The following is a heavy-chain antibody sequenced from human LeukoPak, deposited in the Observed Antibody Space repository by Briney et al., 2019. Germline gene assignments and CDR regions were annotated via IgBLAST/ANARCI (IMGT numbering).Heavy chain of an antibody. Sequence: ASVKVSCKTSGYTFTDYYIHWVRQAPGQGLGWMGYINPNTGGTKYAQKFQGRVTMTRDTSISTAYMELRLRSDDTAVYYCARAPPRGIAWFDPWDQGTRVTVSS. J-gene: IGHJ5*02. CDR1: GYTFTDYY. D-gene: IGHD3-16*01. CDR3: ARAPPRGIAWFDP. V-gene: IGHV1-2*02. CDR2: INPNTGGT.